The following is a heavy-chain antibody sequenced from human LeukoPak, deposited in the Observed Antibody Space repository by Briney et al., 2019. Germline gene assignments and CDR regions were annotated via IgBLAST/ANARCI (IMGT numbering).Heavy chain of an antibody. J-gene: IGHJ4*02. CDR3: ARVPHGVRTTVTTSY. V-gene: IGHV1-8*01. CDR2: MNPNSGNT. CDR1: GYTFTSYD. Sequence: GASVNVSCKASGYTFTSYDINWVRQATGQGLEWMGWMNPNSGNTGYAQKFQGRVTMTRNTSISTAYMELSSLRSEDTAVYYCARVPHGVRTTVTTSYWGQGTLVTVSS. D-gene: IGHD4-17*01.